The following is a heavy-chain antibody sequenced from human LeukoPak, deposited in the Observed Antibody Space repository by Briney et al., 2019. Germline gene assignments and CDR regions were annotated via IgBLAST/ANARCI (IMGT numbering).Heavy chain of an antibody. CDR1: GGSFSGYH. CDR3: ARVTVGYFDY. Sequence: PSETLSLTCAVYGGSFSGYHWSWIRQPPGKGLEWIGEINHSGSTNYNPSLKSRVTISVDTSKNQFSLKLRSVTAADTAVYYCARVTVGYFDYWGQGTLVTVSS. V-gene: IGHV4-34*01. D-gene: IGHD4-17*01. J-gene: IGHJ4*02. CDR2: INHSGST.